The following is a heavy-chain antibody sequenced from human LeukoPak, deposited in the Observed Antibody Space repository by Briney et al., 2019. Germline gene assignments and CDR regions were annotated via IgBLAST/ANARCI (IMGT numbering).Heavy chain of an antibody. CDR1: GFSFRSYW. CDR3: ARETSGWCFGF. J-gene: IGHJ4*02. CDR2: IKQDGSEK. Sequence: PGGSLRLSCVVSGFSFRSYWMSWVSQAPGKGLGWVANIKQDGSEKYYVDSVKGRFTISRDNSKNSLYLQMNSLRDEDTAVYYCARETSGWCFGFWGQGTLVSVSS. V-gene: IGHV3-7*01. D-gene: IGHD6-19*01.